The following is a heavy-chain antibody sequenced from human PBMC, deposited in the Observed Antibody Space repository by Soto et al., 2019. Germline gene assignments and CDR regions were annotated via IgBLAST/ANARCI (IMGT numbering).Heavy chain of an antibody. CDR1: GYTFTGYY. V-gene: IGHV1-2*02. Sequence: GASVKVSCKASGYTFTGYYIPWVRQAPVQGLEWMGWINPNSGGTNYAQKFQGRVTITADESTRTAYMELSSLRSEDTAVYYCARVGVRIAAADSYYYYGMDVWGQGTTVNVSS. D-gene: IGHD6-13*01. CDR3: ARVGVRIAAADSYYYYGMDV. J-gene: IGHJ6*02. CDR2: INPNSGGT.